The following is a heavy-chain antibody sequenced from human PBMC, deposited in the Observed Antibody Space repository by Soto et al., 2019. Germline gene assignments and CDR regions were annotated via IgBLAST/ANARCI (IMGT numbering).Heavy chain of an antibody. J-gene: IGHJ5*02. Sequence: GGSLRLSCAASGFSFSNFAMSWVRQAPGTGLEWVSSISGSGDKTYYLDSVKGRFTISRDNSKNTLYLHMNSLGAEDTAVYFCAKDYASTWYWYFDPWGQGTLVTVS. V-gene: IGHV3-23*01. CDR3: AKDYASTWYWYFDP. CDR1: GFSFSNFA. D-gene: IGHD6-13*01. CDR2: ISGSGDKT.